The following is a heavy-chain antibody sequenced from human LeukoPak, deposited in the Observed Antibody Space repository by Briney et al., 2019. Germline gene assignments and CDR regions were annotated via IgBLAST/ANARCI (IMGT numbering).Heavy chain of an antibody. V-gene: IGHV4-34*01. CDR1: GGSFSGYY. Sequence: SETLSLTCAVYGGSFSGYYWSWIRQPPGKGLEWIGEINHSGSTNYNPSLKSRVTISVDTSKNQFSLKLSSVTAADTAVHYCARGQHLKNYGMDVWGQGTTVTVSS. J-gene: IGHJ6*02. D-gene: IGHD6-13*01. CDR2: INHSGST. CDR3: ARGQHLKNYGMDV.